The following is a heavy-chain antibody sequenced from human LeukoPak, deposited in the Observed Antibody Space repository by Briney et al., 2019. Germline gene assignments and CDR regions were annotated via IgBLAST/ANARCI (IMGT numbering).Heavy chain of an antibody. D-gene: IGHD5-18*01. CDR2: IRSKAYGGTT. CDR3: SRVRGYSYGYGDY. V-gene: IGHV3-49*04. J-gene: IGHJ4*02. Sequence: PGRSLRLSCTASGFTFGDYAMSWVRQAPGKGLEWVGFIRSKAYGGTTEYAASVKGRFTISRDDSKSIAYLQVNSLKTEDTAVYCCSRVRGYSYGYGDYWGQGTLVTVSA. CDR1: GFTFGDYA.